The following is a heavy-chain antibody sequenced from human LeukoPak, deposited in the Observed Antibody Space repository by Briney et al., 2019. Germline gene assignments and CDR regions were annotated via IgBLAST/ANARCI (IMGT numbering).Heavy chain of an antibody. CDR1: GFTFSSYA. D-gene: IGHD3-22*01. J-gene: IGHJ4*02. Sequence: GASLRLSCAASGFTFSSYAMSWVRQAPGKGLEWVSAISGSGGSTYYADSVKGRFTISRDNSKNTLYLQMNSLRAEDTAVYYCAKDGASYDSPHFDYWGQGTLVTVSS. CDR3: AKDGASYDSPHFDY. V-gene: IGHV3-23*01. CDR2: ISGSGGST.